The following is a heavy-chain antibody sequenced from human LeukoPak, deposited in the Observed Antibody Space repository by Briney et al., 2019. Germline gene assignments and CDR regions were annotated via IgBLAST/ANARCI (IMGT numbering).Heavy chain of an antibody. J-gene: IGHJ4*02. CDR3: AKDDIAAAAFDY. D-gene: IGHD6-13*01. CDR1: GFTFSSYG. CDR2: ISYDGSNK. Sequence: GGSLRLSCAASGFTFSSYGMHWVRQAPGKGLEWVAVISYDGSNKYYADSVKGRFTISRDNSKNTLYLQMNSLRAEDTAVYYCAKDDIAAAAFDYWGQGTLVTVSP. V-gene: IGHV3-30*18.